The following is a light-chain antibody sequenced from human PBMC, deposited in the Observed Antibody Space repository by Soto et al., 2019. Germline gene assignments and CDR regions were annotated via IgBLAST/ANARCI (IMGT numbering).Light chain of an antibody. CDR3: ASYTRTTTLV. Sequence: QSALTQPASVSGSPGQSITISCTGTISDIGGYNFISWYQHHPGKAPKLVIYDVNNRPSGISYRFSGSKSGTTASLTISGLQAEDEADYYCASYTRTTTLVFGGGTKLTVL. V-gene: IGLV2-14*01. CDR2: DVN. J-gene: IGLJ2*01. CDR1: ISDIGGYNF.